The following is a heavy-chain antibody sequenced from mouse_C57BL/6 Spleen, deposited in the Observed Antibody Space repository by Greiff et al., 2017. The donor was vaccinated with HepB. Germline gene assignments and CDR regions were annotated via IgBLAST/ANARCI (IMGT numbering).Heavy chain of an antibody. CDR1: GYTFTDYY. V-gene: IGHV1-26*01. J-gene: IGHJ3*01. D-gene: IGHD1-1*01. Sequence: EVQLQQSGPELVKPGASVKISCKASGYTFTDYYMNWVKQSHGKSLEWIGDINPNNGGTSYNQKFKGKATLTVDKSSSTAYMELRSLTSEDSAVYYCARLAYYYGSSLWFAYWGQGTLVTVSA. CDR3: ARLAYYYGSSLWFAY. CDR2: INPNNGGT.